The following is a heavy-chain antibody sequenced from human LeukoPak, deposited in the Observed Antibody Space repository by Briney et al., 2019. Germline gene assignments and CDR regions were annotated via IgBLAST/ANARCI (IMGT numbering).Heavy chain of an antibody. V-gene: IGHV4-39*01. Sequence: SETLSLTCTVSGGSISSSSYYWGWIRQPPGKGLEWIGNIYYSGSTYYNPSLKSRVTISVDTSKNQFSLKLSSVTAADTAAYYCARSFHVDTTYFDYWGQGTLVTVSS. CDR1: GGSISSSSYY. J-gene: IGHJ4*02. CDR3: ARSFHVDTTYFDY. CDR2: IYYSGST. D-gene: IGHD5-18*01.